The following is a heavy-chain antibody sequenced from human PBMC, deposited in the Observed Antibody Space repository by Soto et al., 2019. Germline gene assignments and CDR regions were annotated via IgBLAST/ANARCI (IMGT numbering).Heavy chain of an antibody. D-gene: IGHD2-15*01. Sequence: PGGSLRLSCAASGFTFSSYSMNWVRQAPGKGLERVSYISSSSSTIYYADTVKGRFTISRDNAKNSLYLQMNSLRAEDKAVYYCSIVSHCSGGSCYSGYYYYYMDVWGKGTTVTVSS. CDR1: GFTFSSYS. V-gene: IGHV3-48*01. J-gene: IGHJ6*03. CDR3: SIVSHCSGGSCYSGYYYYYMDV. CDR2: ISSSSSTI.